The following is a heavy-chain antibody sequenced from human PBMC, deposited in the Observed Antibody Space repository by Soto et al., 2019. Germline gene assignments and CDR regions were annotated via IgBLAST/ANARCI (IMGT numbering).Heavy chain of an antibody. CDR2: ISAYHGNT. D-gene: IGHD3-3*01. V-gene: IGHV1-18*04. CDR3: ARELSGGYDFWSGYWSPNWFDP. J-gene: IGHJ5*02. CDR1: GYTFTSYG. Sequence: ASVKVSCKASGYTFTSYGISWVRQAPGQGLELMGWISAYHGNTNYAQKLQGRVTMTTETSTSTAYMELRSLRPDDTAVYYCARELSGGYDFWSGYWSPNWFDPWGQGTLVTVSS.